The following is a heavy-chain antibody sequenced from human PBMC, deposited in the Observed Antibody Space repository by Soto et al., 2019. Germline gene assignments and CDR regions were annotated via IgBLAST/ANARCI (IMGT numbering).Heavy chain of an antibody. D-gene: IGHD6-19*01. CDR1: RVAFSKFI. Sequence: QAQLEQSGGEVKKPGSSVKVSCKASRVAFSKFIVTWVRQAPGLGLEWVREIIPIFGTANCAQKFQGRVTITADESTSTSYMEVNNLRSEDTAVYYCAKVRYSSPMGYYYGMDVWGQGTTVTVSS. CDR2: IIPIFGTA. V-gene: IGHV1-69*01. J-gene: IGHJ6*02. CDR3: AKVRYSSPMGYYYGMDV.